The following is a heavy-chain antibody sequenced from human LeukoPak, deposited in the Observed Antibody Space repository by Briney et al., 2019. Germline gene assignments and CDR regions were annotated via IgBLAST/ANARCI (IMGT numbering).Heavy chain of an antibody. CDR1: GYSFTNYW. CDR2: IDPSDSYT. CDR3: ARNDYYDSSGFPDYFDY. V-gene: IGHV5-10-1*01. J-gene: IGHJ4*02. D-gene: IGHD3-22*01. Sequence: GESLKISCKDSGYSFTNYWISWVRQMPGKGLEWMGTIDPSDSYTNYSPSFQGHVTISADKSISTAYLQWSSLKASDTAMYYCARNDYYDSSGFPDYFDYWGQGTLVTVSS.